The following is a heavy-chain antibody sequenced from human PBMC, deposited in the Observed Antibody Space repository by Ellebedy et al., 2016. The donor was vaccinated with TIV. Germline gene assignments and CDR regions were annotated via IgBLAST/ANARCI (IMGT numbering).Heavy chain of an antibody. J-gene: IGHJ6*02. D-gene: IGHD3-16*01. Sequence: SETLSLTXTVSGYSIRSGYYWGWIRQPPGKGLDWIGNIYHSGSTYYNPSLKSRVTLSSDRSKNQVSLELSSVTAADTAVYYCARTDLRYGMDVWGQGTTVTVSS. V-gene: IGHV4-38-2*02. CDR3: ARTDLRYGMDV. CDR2: IYHSGST. CDR1: GYSIRSGYY.